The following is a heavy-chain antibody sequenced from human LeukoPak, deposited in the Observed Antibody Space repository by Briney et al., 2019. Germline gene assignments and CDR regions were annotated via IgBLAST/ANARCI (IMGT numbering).Heavy chain of an antibody. J-gene: IGHJ4*02. CDR2: IYHSGST. CDR3: ARTTRGGSDSWDPYYFDY. Sequence: SETLSLTCTVSGDSIRSSNYYWGWIRPPPGKGLEWIGSIYHSGSTYYNPSLKSRVTISADTSKNQFSLKLNSVSAADTAVYYCARTTRGGSDSWDPYYFDYWGQGTLVTVSS. V-gene: IGHV4-39*01. CDR1: GDSIRSSNYY. D-gene: IGHD6-13*01.